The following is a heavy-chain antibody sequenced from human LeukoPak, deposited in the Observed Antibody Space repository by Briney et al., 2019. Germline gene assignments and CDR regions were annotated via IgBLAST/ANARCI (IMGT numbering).Heavy chain of an antibody. CDR3: ARGSDYFDY. CDR2: IYYSGSA. V-gene: IGHV4-39*07. CDR1: GVSISSSSYY. J-gene: IGHJ4*02. D-gene: IGHD1-26*01. Sequence: SETLSLTCTVSGVSISSSSYYWGWLRQPPGKGLEWIGSIYYSGSAYYNPSLNSRVTISVDTSKNQFSLKLSSVTAADTAVYYYARGSDYFDYWGQGTLVTVSS.